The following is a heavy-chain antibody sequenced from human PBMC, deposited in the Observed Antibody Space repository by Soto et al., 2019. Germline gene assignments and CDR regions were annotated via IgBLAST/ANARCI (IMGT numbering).Heavy chain of an antibody. CDR1: GGTLSSYA. V-gene: IGHV1-69*06. Sequence: SVKVSCKASGGTLSSYAISWGRQAPGQGLEWMGGIIPIFGTANYAQKFQGRVTITADKSTSTAYMELSSLRSEDTAVYYCARVFDRTDNWFDPWGQGTLVTVS. CDR2: IIPIFGTA. CDR3: ARVFDRTDNWFDP. J-gene: IGHJ5*02.